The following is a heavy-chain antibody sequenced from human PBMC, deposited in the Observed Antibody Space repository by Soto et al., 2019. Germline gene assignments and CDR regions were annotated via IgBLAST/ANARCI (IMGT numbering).Heavy chain of an antibody. J-gene: IGHJ4*02. CDR3: ARVSIVGATTGY. CDR1: GGSISSSNW. V-gene: IGHV4-4*02. D-gene: IGHD1-26*01. CDR2: IYHSGST. Sequence: NPSETLSLTCAVSGGSISSSNWWSWVRQPPGKGLEWIGEIYHSGSTNYNPSLKSRVTISVDKSKNQFSLKLSSVAAADTAVYYCARVSIVGATTGYWGQGTLVTVSS.